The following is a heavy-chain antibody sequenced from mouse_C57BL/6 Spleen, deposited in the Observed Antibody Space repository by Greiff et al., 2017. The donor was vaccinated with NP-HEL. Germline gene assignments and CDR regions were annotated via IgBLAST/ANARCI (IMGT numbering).Heavy chain of an antibody. CDR1: GFNIKNTY. CDR3: AYYGSSYGAWFAY. Sequence: EVMLVESVAELVRPGASVKLSCTASGFNIKNTYMHWVKQRPEQGLEWIGRIDPANGNTKYAPKFQGKATITADTSSNTAYLQLSSLTSEDTAIYYCAYYGSSYGAWFAYWGQGTLVTVSA. D-gene: IGHD1-1*01. CDR2: IDPANGNT. V-gene: IGHV14-3*01. J-gene: IGHJ3*01.